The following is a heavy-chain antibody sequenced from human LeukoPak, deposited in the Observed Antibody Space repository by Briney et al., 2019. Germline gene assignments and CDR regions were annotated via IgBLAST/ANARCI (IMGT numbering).Heavy chain of an antibody. Sequence: PSETLSLTCTVSGGSISSYYWSWIRQPPGKGLEWIGYIYDSGSTNYNPSLKSRVTMSMDTSKNQFSVKMRAVTAADTAVYYCARSEINDYSRFWGQGILVTVSS. D-gene: IGHD4-11*01. CDR2: IYDSGST. V-gene: IGHV4-59*08. CDR1: GGSISSYY. J-gene: IGHJ4*02. CDR3: ARSEINDYSRF.